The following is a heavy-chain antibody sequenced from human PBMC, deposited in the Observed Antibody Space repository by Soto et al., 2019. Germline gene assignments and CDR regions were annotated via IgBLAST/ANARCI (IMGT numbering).Heavy chain of an antibody. CDR2: MNPKSGYT. Sequence: QVQLVQSGAEVKKPRTSVRISCKTSGYTFSNYDINWVRQAAGQGLEWMGWMNPKSGYTGYARNFQGRVTMTRDTSMTTAYMELSSLRSEDTTMYYCARVMGSVDFWGQGTLVTVSS. CDR1: GYTFSNYD. CDR3: ARVMGSVDF. J-gene: IGHJ4*02. D-gene: IGHD1-26*01. V-gene: IGHV1-8*01.